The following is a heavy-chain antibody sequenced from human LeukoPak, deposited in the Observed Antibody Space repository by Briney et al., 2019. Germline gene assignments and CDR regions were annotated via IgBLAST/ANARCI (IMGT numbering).Heavy chain of an antibody. V-gene: IGHV4-59*01. Sequence: SETLSLTCTVSGGSIDNYYWSWVRQPPGEGLEWIGHILYSGTTSYTPSLKSRVSISLDTSRRKFSLKLTSVTAADTAVYYCARDLELGYWGQGILVTVSS. J-gene: IGHJ4*02. CDR1: GGSIDNYY. D-gene: IGHD6-13*01. CDR2: ILYSGTT. CDR3: ARDLELGY.